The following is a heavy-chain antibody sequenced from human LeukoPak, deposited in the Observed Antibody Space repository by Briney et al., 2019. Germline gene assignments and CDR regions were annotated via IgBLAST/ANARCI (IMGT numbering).Heavy chain of an antibody. Sequence: PSETLSLTCTVSGGSISSHFWSWIRQPPGKGLEWIGYIYYSGSTYYNPSLKSRVTISVDTSKNQFSLKLSSVTAADTAVYYCARPNSDRSGYYGMDVWGQGTTVTVSS. CDR2: IYYSGST. CDR1: GGSISSHF. J-gene: IGHJ6*02. D-gene: IGHD3-22*01. CDR3: ARPNSDRSGYYGMDV. V-gene: IGHV4-30-4*01.